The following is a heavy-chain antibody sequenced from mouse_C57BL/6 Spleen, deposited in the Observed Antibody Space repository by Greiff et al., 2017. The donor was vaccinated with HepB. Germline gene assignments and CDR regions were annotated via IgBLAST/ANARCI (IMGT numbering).Heavy chain of an antibody. V-gene: IGHV1-55*01. J-gene: IGHJ3*01. CDR2: IYPGSGST. CDR1: GYTFTSYW. Sequence: VQLQQPGAELVKPGASVKMSCKASGYTFTSYWITWVKQRPGQGLEWIGDIYPGSGSTNYNEKFKSKATLTVDTSSSTAYMQLSSLTSEDSAVYYCARSNWDATWFAYWGQGTLVTVSA. CDR3: ARSNWDATWFAY. D-gene: IGHD4-1*02.